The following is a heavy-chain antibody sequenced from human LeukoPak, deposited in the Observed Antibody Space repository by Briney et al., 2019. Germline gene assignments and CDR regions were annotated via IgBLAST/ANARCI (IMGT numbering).Heavy chain of an antibody. CDR2: IKSKTDGETT. D-gene: IGHD3-16*01. J-gene: IGHJ4*02. CDR1: GFTFANAW. Sequence: GGSLRLSCAASGFTFANAWMSWVRQAPGKGLECVGRIKSKTDGETTDYADSVKGRFTVSRDNSKNMLYLQMNSLRAEDTAVYYCAYYHVNEEPPTFWGQGTLVTVSS. CDR3: AYYHVNEEPPTF. V-gene: IGHV3-15*01.